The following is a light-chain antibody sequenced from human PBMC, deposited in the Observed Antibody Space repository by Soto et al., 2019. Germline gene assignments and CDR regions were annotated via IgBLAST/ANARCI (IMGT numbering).Light chain of an antibody. CDR2: DAS. J-gene: IGKJ5*01. CDR1: QSVSNF. CDR3: QQYNNWPPIT. V-gene: IGKV3D-15*01. Sequence: IVMTQSTATLSVSPGESATLSCKASQSVSNFLAWYQQKPGQAPRLLIYDASNRATGIPARFSGSGSGTEFSLTISSLQSEDFAVYYCQQYNNWPPITFGQGTRLEIK.